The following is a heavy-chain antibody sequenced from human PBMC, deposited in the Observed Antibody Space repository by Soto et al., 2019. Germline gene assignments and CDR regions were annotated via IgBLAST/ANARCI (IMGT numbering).Heavy chain of an antibody. Sequence: PSETLSLTCTVSGGSISSSSYYWGWIRQPPGKGLEWIGSIYYSGSTYYNPSLKSRVTISVDTSKNQFSLKLSSVTAADTAVYYCARHLHSFDFWSGYQIDYWGQGTLVTVSS. CDR3: ARHLHSFDFWSGYQIDY. D-gene: IGHD3-3*01. CDR1: GGSISSSSYY. V-gene: IGHV4-39*01. CDR2: IYYSGST. J-gene: IGHJ4*02.